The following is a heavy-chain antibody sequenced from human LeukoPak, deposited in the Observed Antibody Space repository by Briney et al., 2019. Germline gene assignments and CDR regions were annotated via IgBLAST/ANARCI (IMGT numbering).Heavy chain of an antibody. CDR3: TTDTWYSAGH. V-gene: IGHV3-7*03. CDR2: IKKDGSEK. CDR1: GFIFSGSW. Sequence: GGSLRLSCTASGFIFSGSWMAWIRQAPGKGLEWVAIIKKDGSEKYYVDSMKGRFTSSRDNAKNSLFLQMNSLRAEDTAIYYCTTDTWYSAGHWGQGTLVTVSS. D-gene: IGHD2-15*01. J-gene: IGHJ4*02.